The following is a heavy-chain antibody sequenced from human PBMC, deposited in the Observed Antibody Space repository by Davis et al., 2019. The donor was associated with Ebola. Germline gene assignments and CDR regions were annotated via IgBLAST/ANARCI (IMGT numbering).Heavy chain of an antibody. V-gene: IGHV6-1*01. CDR1: GDSVSGSSGA. D-gene: IGHD5-12*01. CDR2: TYYSSKWYN. CDR3: ARGWLRSAFDQ. J-gene: IGHJ4*02. Sequence: HSQTLSLTCAISGDSVSGSSGAWHWIRQSPSRGLVWLGRTYYSSKWYNESALSVKSRITISADTAKNQLSLHLNSVTPEDTAVYYCARGWLRSAFDQWGQGTLVTVSS.